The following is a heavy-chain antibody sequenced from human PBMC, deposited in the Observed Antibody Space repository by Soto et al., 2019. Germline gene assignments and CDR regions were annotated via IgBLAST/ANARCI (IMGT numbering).Heavy chain of an antibody. V-gene: IGHV3-30*18. CDR2: VSHDGRNT. J-gene: IGHJ4*02. CDR1: GLTFSDYA. CDR3: AKGGRQWLVTSDFNY. D-gene: IGHD6-19*01. Sequence: VQLVESGGGVVQPGRSLRLSCAASGLTFSDYARHWVRQAQGKGLEWVAVVSHDGRNTHYADSVKGRFTISRDSSKNTVSLEMTSLRAEDTAVYYCAKGGRQWLVTSDFNYWGQGALVTVSS.